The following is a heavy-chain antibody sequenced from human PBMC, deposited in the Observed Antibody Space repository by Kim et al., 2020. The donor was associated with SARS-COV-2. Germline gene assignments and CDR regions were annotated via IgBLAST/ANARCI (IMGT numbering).Heavy chain of an antibody. J-gene: IGHJ4*02. D-gene: IGHD3-22*01. CDR1: GYTFTGFF. CDR3: KRDDTFGYSVY. CDR2: LNPNTGGT. Sequence: ASVKVSCKASGYTFTGFFIEWVRQVPGQAPEWMGRLNPNTGGTSYAQKFQGKVTMTRDTAINTAYLELSSLTSADTAVSYCKRDDTFGYSVYWGQGTLINVAS. V-gene: IGHV1-2*06.